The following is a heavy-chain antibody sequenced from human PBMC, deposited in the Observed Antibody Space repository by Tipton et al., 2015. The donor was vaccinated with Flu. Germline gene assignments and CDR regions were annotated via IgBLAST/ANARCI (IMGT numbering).Heavy chain of an antibody. CDR3: ASYSYGSGSYYKGGFDY. CDR1: GFTFSDYY. V-gene: IGHV3-11*01. D-gene: IGHD3-10*01. Sequence: CAASGFTFSDYYMSWIRQAPGKGLEWVSYISTSGSNIYYADSVKGRFTISRDNAKNSLYLQMNSLRAGDTAVYYCASYSYGSGSYYKGGFDYWGQGTLVTVSS. J-gene: IGHJ4*02. CDR2: ISTSGSNI.